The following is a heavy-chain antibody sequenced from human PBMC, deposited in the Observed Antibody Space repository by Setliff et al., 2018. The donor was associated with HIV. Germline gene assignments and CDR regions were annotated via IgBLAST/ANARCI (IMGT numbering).Heavy chain of an antibody. J-gene: IGHJ2*01. CDR2: IYSTGST. V-gene: IGHV4-61*02. CDR3: TRDTGYILSGYRPHWYFDL. Sequence: PSETLSLTCTFSGDSISSGNYYWSWIRQPAGKGLEWIGRIYSTGSTNYIPSLKSRVTISSDTSKNLFSLKLTTVTAADAAVYYCTRDTGYILSGYRPHWYFDLWGRGTLVTVSS. D-gene: IGHD3-9*01. CDR1: GDSISSGNYY.